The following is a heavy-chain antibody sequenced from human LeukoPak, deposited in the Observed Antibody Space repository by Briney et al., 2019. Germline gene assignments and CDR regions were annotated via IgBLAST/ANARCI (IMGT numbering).Heavy chain of an antibody. Sequence: ASVKVSCKASGYTFTSYGISWVRQAPGQGLEWMGWISAYNGNTNYAQKLQGRVTMTKDTSTSTVFMELRSLTSDDTAVYYCARKALNLGALGYWGQGTLVTVSS. CDR3: ARKALNLGALGY. CDR1: GYTFTSYG. J-gene: IGHJ4*02. V-gene: IGHV1-18*01. CDR2: ISAYNGNT. D-gene: IGHD3-16*01.